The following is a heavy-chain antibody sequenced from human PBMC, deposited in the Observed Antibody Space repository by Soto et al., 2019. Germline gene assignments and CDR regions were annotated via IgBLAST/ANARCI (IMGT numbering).Heavy chain of an antibody. J-gene: IGHJ4*02. CDR1: GFTFSTYA. D-gene: IGHD6-13*01. Sequence: QVQLVESGGDVVQPGRSLRLSCAASGFTFSTYAMHWVRQAPDKGLEWVAVISDDGRTKHHADSLKGRVNISRDNFKNTPDLQMNSLRVDDTAMYYCARAESGSWHNLGCWGQGTLVTVSS. CDR2: ISDDGRTK. V-gene: IGHV3-30*04. CDR3: ARAESGSWHNLGC.